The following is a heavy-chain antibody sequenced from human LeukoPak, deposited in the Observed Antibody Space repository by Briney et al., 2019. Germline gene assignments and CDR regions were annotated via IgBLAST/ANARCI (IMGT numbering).Heavy chain of an antibody. CDR3: ARDSKTHSGYDEGWFDP. Sequence: GGSLRLSCAASGFTFSSYSMNWVRHAPGKGLEWVSSISTSSSYIYYADSVKGRFTISRDNAKNSLYLQMNSLRAEDTAVYYCARDSKTHSGYDEGWFDPWGQGTLVTVSS. J-gene: IGHJ5*02. V-gene: IGHV3-21*01. CDR2: ISTSSSYI. CDR1: GFTFSSYS. D-gene: IGHD5-12*01.